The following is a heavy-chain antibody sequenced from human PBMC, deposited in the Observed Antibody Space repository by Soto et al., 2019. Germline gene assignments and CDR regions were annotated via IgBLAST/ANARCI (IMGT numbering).Heavy chain of an antibody. CDR3: ARDPGYDVHDCYYNAMDV. CDR1: GFTFSSYT. CDR2: IRGFGPDT. J-gene: IGHJ6*03. Sequence: GGNLRHSCASSGFTFSSYTMSWVRQAPGKGLEWVSTIRGFGPDTFYADSVRARFAISRDKAKNTLYLQMNSLRAESTAVFYCARDPGYDVHDCYYNAMDVWG. V-gene: IGHV3-23*01. D-gene: IGHD3-10*01.